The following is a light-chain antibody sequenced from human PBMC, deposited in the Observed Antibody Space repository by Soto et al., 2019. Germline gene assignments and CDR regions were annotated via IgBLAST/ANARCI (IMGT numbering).Light chain of an antibody. Sequence: EIVMTQSPATLSVSPGESATLSCRASQSVSSNLAWHQQKPGQAPRILMYDASTRATGISARFSGSGSGTEFTLTISSLQSEDFAVYYCQQYGSSLITFGQGTRLEI. CDR3: QQYGSSLIT. CDR2: DAS. CDR1: QSVSSN. J-gene: IGKJ5*01. V-gene: IGKV3-15*01.